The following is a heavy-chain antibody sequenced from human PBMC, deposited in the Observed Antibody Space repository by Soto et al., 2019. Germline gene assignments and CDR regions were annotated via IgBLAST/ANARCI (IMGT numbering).Heavy chain of an antibody. CDR1: GGSISVYY. J-gene: IGHJ4*02. Sequence: SETLSLTCTISGGSISVYYWSWIRQSPGQGLEWIGYIYDSGSPYYNPSLKTRVTISADTSKNQISLKLTSATAADTAVYLCARGVGSSPPRYWGRGTLVTVSA. CDR3: ARGVGSSPPRY. V-gene: IGHV4-59*01. CDR2: IYDSGSP. D-gene: IGHD3-16*02.